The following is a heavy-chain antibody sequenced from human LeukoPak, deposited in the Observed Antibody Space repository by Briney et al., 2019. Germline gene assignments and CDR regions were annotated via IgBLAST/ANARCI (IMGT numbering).Heavy chain of an antibody. CDR1: GGSISSSHYY. J-gene: IGHJ4*02. Sequence: SETLSLTCAVYGGSISSSHYYWGWIRQPPGKGLEWIGSINYSGSTYYNPSLKSRVTISVDTSKNQFSLRLNSVTAADTAVYYCARLSDYWGQGTQVTVSS. V-gene: IGHV4-39*01. CDR2: INYSGST. CDR3: ARLSDY.